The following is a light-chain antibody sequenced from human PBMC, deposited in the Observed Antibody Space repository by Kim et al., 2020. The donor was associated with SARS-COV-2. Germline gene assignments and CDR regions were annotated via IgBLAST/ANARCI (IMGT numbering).Light chain of an antibody. Sequence: VALGRTARSAGGGDNGRNKNVHGYQQRPGQAPGLVIYGDSNRPSEIPGRLSGSNSGNTATLTSSGAQVGDEGDYYCRVWDSSTVIFGGGTKLTVL. CDR1: NGRNKN. V-gene: IGLV3-9*01. CDR3: RVWDSSTVI. J-gene: IGLJ2*01. CDR2: GDS.